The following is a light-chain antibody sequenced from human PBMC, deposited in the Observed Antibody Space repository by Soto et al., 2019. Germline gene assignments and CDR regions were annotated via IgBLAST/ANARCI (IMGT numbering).Light chain of an antibody. CDR2: GAS. V-gene: IGKV3D-20*02. CDR3: QQRSNWRRLT. CDR1: QSVSSSY. J-gene: IGKJ4*01. Sequence: LSPAERATLSCRASQSVSSSYLAWYQQKPGQAPRLLIYGASSRATGIPDRFSGSGSGTDFTLTISSLEPEDFAVYYCQQRSNWRRLTFGGGTKVDI.